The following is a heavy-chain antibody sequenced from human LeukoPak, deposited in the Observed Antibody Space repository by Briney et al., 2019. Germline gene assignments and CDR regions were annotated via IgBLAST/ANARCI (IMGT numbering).Heavy chain of an antibody. CDR2: INPKTGGS. D-gene: IGHD6-19*01. CDR1: GYTFSDYY. CDR3: AKDRVSPRTSLSLAVPGPPDY. J-gene: IGHJ4*02. Sequence: ASVKVSCKTSGYTFSDYYLHWVRQAPGQGLEWVGWINPKTGGSNYLDKFNDRLTLTTDASINTAYLGLRRLTSDDTAVYYCAKDRVSPRTSLSLAVPGPPDYWGQGTLVTVSS. V-gene: IGHV1-2*02.